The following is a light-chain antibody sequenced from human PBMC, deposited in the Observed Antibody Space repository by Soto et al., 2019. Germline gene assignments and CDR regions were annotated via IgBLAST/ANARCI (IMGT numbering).Light chain of an antibody. Sequence: EIVMTQSPATLSVSPGERATLSCRASQSVGSDLAWYQQKPGQAPRVLIYDASTRATGIPDRFSGSGSGTDFTLTISSLQPEDFATYYCQQSSSALITFGQGTRLEIK. CDR1: QSVGSD. J-gene: IGKJ5*01. CDR3: QQSSSALIT. CDR2: DAS. V-gene: IGKV3D-15*01.